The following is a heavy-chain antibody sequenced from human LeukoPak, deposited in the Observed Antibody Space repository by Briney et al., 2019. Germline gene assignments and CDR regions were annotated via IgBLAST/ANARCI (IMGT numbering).Heavy chain of an antibody. V-gene: IGHV4-30-4*08. J-gene: IGHJ6*03. Sequence: PSETLSLTCTVSGGSISSGDYYWSWIRQPPGKGLEWIGYIYYSGSTYYNPSLKGRVTISVDTSKNQFSLKLSSVTAADTAVYYCAREGSSGYYLYYYYMDVWGKGTTVTVSS. CDR1: GGSISSGDYY. CDR3: AREGSSGYYLYYYYMDV. CDR2: IYYSGST. D-gene: IGHD3-22*01.